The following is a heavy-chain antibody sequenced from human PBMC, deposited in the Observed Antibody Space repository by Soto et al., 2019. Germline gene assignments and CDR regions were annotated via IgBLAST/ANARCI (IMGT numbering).Heavy chain of an antibody. CDR3: ARIPVPGFWYFDL. CDR2: INPYNGNT. CDR1: GYTFSYGDG. V-gene: IGHV1-18*01. D-gene: IGHD6-19*01. J-gene: IGHJ2*01. Sequence: QVPLVQSGPEVKKPGASVKVSCKASGYTFSYGDGLNWVRQAPGQGLEWMGWINPYNGNTEYAQKFQGRVTMITDTSTNTAYMELRSLRSDDTAVYYCARIPVPGFWYFDLWGRGTLVTVSS.